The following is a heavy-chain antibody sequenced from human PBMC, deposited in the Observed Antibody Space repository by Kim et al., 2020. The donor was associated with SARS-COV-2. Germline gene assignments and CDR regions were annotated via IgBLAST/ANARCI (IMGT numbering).Heavy chain of an antibody. J-gene: IGHJ6*02. V-gene: IGHV3-23*01. Sequence: GGSLRLSCAASGFTFSSYAMSWVRQAPGKGLEWVSAISGSGGSTYYADSVKGRFTISRDNSKNTLYLQMNSLRAEDTAVYYCAKSVKPYAFLFFNGRYYYGMDVWGQGTTVTVSS. CDR1: GFTFSSYA. CDR3: AKSVKPYAFLFFNGRYYYGMDV. D-gene: IGHD3-3*02. CDR2: ISGSGGST.